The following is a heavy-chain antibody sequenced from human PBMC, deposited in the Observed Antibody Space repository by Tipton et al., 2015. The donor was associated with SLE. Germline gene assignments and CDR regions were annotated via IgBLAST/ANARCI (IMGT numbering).Heavy chain of an antibody. Sequence: TLSLTCTFSGGSISSGSYYWNWIRQPAGKGLEWIGYIYTSGSTNYNPSLKSRVTILVDTSKNQFSLKLSSVTAADTAVYYCARRVSGWSYMDVWGQGTTVTVSS. CDR1: GGSISSGSYY. CDR3: ARRVSGWSYMDV. CDR2: IYTSGST. D-gene: IGHD6-19*01. J-gene: IGHJ6*02. V-gene: IGHV4-61*09.